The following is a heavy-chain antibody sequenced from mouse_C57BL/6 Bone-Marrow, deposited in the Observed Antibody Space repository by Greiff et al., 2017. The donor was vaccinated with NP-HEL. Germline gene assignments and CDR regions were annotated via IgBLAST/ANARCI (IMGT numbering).Heavy chain of an antibody. Sequence: EVQVVESGGGLVKPGGSLKLSCAASGFTFSSYAMSWVRQTPEKRLEWVATISDGGSYTYYPDNVKGRFTISRDNAKNNLYLQMNQLKSEDTAMYYCAREGFITTPLRYFDVWGTGTTVTVSS. D-gene: IGHD1-1*01. CDR2: ISDGGSYT. V-gene: IGHV5-4*01. CDR1: GFTFSSYA. J-gene: IGHJ1*03. CDR3: AREGFITTPLRYFDV.